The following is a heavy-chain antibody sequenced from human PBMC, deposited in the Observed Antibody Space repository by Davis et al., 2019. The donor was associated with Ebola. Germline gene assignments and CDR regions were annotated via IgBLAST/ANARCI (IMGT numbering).Heavy chain of an antibody. D-gene: IGHD2-2*01. CDR3: AKEKYQLFHPGWVY. V-gene: IGHV3-23*01. CDR1: GFTFSSYA. Sequence: GESLKISCAASGFTFSSYAMSWVRQAPGKGLEWVSAISGSGGSTYYADSVKGRFTISRDNSKNTLCLQMNSLRAEDTAVYYCAKEKYQLFHPGWVYWGQGSLVTVSS. J-gene: IGHJ4*02. CDR2: ISGSGGST.